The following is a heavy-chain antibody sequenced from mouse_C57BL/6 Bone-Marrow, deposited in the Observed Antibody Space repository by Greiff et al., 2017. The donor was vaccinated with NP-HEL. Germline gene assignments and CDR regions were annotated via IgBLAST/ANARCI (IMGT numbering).Heavy chain of an antibody. CDR1: GYAFSSSW. J-gene: IGHJ3*01. D-gene: IGHD3-2*02. V-gene: IGHV1-82*01. CDR2: IYPGDGDT. CDR3: ASSVFAY. Sequence: VKLQESGPELVKPGASVKISCKASGYAFSSSWMNWVKQRPGKGLEWIGRIYPGDGDTNYNGKFKGKATLTADKSSSTAYMQLSSLTSEDSAVYFCASSVFAYWGQGTLVTVSA.